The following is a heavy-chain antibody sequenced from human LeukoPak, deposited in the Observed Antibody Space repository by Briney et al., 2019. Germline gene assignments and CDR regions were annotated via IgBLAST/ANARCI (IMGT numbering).Heavy chain of an antibody. J-gene: IGHJ4*02. CDR3: AKDRADYYDSSGYYYTPDY. V-gene: IGHV3-30*18. CDR2: ISYDGSNK. Sequence: GGSLRLSCAASGFTFSSYGMHWVRQAPGKGLEWVAVISYDGSNKYYADSVKGRFTISRDNSKNTLYLQMNSLRAEDTAVYYCAKDRADYYDSSGYYYTPDYWGQGTLVTVSS. D-gene: IGHD3-22*01. CDR1: GFTFSSYG.